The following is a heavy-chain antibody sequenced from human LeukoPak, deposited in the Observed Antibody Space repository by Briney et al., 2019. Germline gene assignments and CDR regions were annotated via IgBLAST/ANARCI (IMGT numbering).Heavy chain of an antibody. CDR1: GYTFSCCS. J-gene: IGHJ4*02. D-gene: IGHD1-1*01. V-gene: IGHV3-21*01. CDR2: INNSGDDK. CDR3: ARELDRIQDLDS. Sequence: PGRSLRLSCAASGYTFSCCSMNWVRQAPGKGLEWLSSINNSGDDKYHADSVQGQFTISRDNAKNSLYLQMNSLRAEDTAVYYCARELDRIQDLDSWGQGTQVTVSS.